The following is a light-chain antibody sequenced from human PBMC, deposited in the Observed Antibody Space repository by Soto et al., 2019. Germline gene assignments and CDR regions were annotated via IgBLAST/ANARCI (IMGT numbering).Light chain of an antibody. CDR1: QSVSSSY. J-gene: IGKJ3*01. V-gene: IGKV3-20*01. CDR3: QQYGSSPP. CDR2: GAS. Sequence: EIVLTQSPGTLSLSPGERATLSCRASQSVSSSYSAWYQQKPGQAPRLLIYGASSRATGIPDRFSGSGSGTDFTLTISRLEPEDFAVYYCQQYGSSPPFGPGTKVDIK.